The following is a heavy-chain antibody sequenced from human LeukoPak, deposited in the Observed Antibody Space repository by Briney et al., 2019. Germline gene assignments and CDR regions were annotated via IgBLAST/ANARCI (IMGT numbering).Heavy chain of an antibody. CDR3: ASIYGDHAVDF. V-gene: IGHV3-21*01. CDR2: IIYGSSYI. Sequence: GGSLRLSCAASGFTFSTYSMNWVRQAPGKGLEWVSSIIYGSSYISYADSVKGRFTVSRDNAKNSLYLQMNSLRAEDTAVYYCASIYGDHAVDFWGQGTLVTVSS. D-gene: IGHD4-17*01. J-gene: IGHJ4*02. CDR1: GFTFSTYS.